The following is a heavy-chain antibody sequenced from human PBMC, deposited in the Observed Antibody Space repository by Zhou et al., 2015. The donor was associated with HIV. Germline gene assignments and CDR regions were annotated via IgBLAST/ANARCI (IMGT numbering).Heavy chain of an antibody. J-gene: IGHJ6*02. CDR1: GGTFSSYA. Sequence: QVQLVQSGAEVKKPGSSVKVSCKASGGTFSSYAISWVRQAPGQGLEWMGGIIPIFGTANYAQKFQGRVTITADESTSTAYMELSSLRSEDTAVYYCARKEVTDPPXNKYYYYGMDVWGQGTTVTVSS. V-gene: IGHV1-69*12. CDR2: IIPIFGTA. CDR3: ARKEVTDPPXNKYYYYGMDV. D-gene: IGHD2-21*02.